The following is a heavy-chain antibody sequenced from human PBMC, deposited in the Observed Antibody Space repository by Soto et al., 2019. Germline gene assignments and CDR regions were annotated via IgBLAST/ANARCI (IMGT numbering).Heavy chain of an antibody. CDR1: GFTFSSYA. CDR2: ISGSGGST. J-gene: IGHJ6*03. V-gene: IGHV3-23*01. CDR3: AKVPAAMPYYYYMDV. Sequence: GGSLRLSCAASGFTFSSYAMSWVRQAPGKGLEWVSAISGSGGSTYYADSVKGRFTISRDNSKNTLYLQMNSLRAEDTAVYYCAKVPAAMPYYYYMDVWGKGTTVTVSS. D-gene: IGHD2-2*01.